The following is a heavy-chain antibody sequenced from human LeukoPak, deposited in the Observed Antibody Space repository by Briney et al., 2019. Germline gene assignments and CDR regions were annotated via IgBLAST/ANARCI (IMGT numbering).Heavy chain of an antibody. CDR1: GFGFSSYW. V-gene: IGHV3-7*01. CDR2: IKQDGSEK. CDR3: AELGITMIGGV. J-gene: IGHJ6*04. Sequence: GGSLRLSCAASGFGFSSYWRSWVRQAPGKGLEWVANIKQDGSEKYYVDSVKGRFTISRDNAKNSLYLQMNSLRAEDTAVYYCAELGITMIGGVWGKGTTVTISS. D-gene: IGHD3-10*02.